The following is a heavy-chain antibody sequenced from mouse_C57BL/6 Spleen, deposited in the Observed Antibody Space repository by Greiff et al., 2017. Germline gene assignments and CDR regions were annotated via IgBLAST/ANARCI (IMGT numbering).Heavy chain of an antibody. D-gene: IGHD2-5*01. J-gene: IGHJ1*03. CDR1: GFNIKDDY. V-gene: IGHV14-4*01. Sequence: EVQLQESGAELVRPGASVKLSCTASGFNIKDDYMHWVKQRPEQGLEWIGWIDPENGDTEYASKFQGKATITADTSSNTAYLQRSSLTSEDTAVYYCTHYSNWYFEVWGTGTTVTVSS. CDR3: THYSNWYFEV. CDR2: IDPENGDT.